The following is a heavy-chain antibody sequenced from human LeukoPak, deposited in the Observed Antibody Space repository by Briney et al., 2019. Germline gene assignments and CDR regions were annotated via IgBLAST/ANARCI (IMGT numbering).Heavy chain of an antibody. CDR3: ARDRLHYGEYEKTFDY. J-gene: IGHJ4*02. D-gene: IGHD4-17*01. V-gene: IGHV3-21*01. CDR1: GFTFNNYA. Sequence: PGGSLRLSCAASGFTFNNYAMTWVRQAPGKGLEWVSFISSSSSYIYYADSVKGRFTISRDNAKNSLYLQMNSLRAEDTAVYYCARDRLHYGEYEKTFDYWGQGTLVTVSS. CDR2: ISSSSSYI.